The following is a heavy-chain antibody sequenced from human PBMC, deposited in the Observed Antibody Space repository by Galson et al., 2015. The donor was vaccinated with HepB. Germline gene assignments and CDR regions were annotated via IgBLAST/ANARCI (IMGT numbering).Heavy chain of an antibody. D-gene: IGHD2-2*02. V-gene: IGHV3-30*18. Sequence: SLRLSCAASGFTFSSSGMHWVRQAPGKGLEWVAVISYDGSNKYYADSVKGRFTISRDNSKNTLYLQMNSLRAEDTAVYYCAKDLSVPAAINYYYYGMDVWGQGTTVTVSS. CDR2: ISYDGSNK. CDR3: AKDLSVPAAINYYYYGMDV. CDR1: GFTFSSSG. J-gene: IGHJ6*02.